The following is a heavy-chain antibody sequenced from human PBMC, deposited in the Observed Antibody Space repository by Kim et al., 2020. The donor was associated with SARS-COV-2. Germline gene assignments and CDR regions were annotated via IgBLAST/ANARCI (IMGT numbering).Heavy chain of an antibody. V-gene: IGHV3-23*01. CDR3: TPYSYGDPSDY. Sequence: GGSLRLSCAASGFAFSAYAMTWVRQVPGKGLEWVSGISASGGGTYYVDSVKGRFSISRDNSKNTVYMQMNSLRADDTAVYYCTPYSYGDPSDYWGQGTLVTVSS. J-gene: IGHJ4*02. CDR1: GFAFSAYA. CDR2: ISASGGGT. D-gene: IGHD4-17*01.